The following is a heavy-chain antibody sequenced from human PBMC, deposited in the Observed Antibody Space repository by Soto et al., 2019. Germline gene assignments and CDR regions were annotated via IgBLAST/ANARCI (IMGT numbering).Heavy chain of an antibody. Sequence: GGSLRLSCAASGFTFSSYAMHWVRQAPGKGLEWVAVISYDGSNKYYADSVKGRLTISRDNSKNTLYQQMNSMRTEDTVVYYCSRGNGGYDRSENYYYYGMDVWGQGTTVTVSS. V-gene: IGHV3-30-3*01. CDR3: SRGNGGYDRSENYYYYGMDV. CDR2: ISYDGSNK. CDR1: GFTFSSYA. D-gene: IGHD5-12*01. J-gene: IGHJ6*02.